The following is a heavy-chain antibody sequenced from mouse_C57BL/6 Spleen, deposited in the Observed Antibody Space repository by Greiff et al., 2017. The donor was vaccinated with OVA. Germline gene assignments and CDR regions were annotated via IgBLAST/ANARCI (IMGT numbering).Heavy chain of an antibody. D-gene: IGHD1-1*01. V-gene: IGHV1-47*01. CDR2: FHPYNDDT. CDR3: ARGYYGSSYGNYYAMDY. CDR1: GYTFTTYP. Sequence: QVQLQQSGAELVKPGASVKMSCTASGYTFTTYPIEWMKQNHGKSLEWIGNFHPYNDDTKYNEKFKGKATLTVEKSSSTVYLELSRLTSDDSAVYDSARGYYGSSYGNYYAMDYWGQGTSVTVSS. J-gene: IGHJ4*01.